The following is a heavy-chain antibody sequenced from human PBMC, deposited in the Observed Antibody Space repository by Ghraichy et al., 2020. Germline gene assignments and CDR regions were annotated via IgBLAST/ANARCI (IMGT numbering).Heavy chain of an antibody. CDR1: GDSISSGSFY. J-gene: IGHJ6*03. Sequence: SQTLSLTCTVSGDSISSGSFYWSWIRQPAGKGLEWIGRIYTSGSTNYNPSLKSRVTISLDTSKNQFSLKLSSVTAADTAVYYCARGPHYYYYMDVWGKGTTVTVSS. CDR2: IYTSGST. V-gene: IGHV4-61*02. CDR3: ARGPHYYYYMDV.